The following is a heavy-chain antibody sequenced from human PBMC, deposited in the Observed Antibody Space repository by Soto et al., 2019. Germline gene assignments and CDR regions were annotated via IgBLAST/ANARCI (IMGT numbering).Heavy chain of an antibody. CDR3: AAESAYGGNPLAFLY. Sequence: QVQLVQAGGEVKRPGSSVRVSCKASADTFSSYAISWVRQAPGQGLDWMGGIIPFFNTPNYAQKFQGRVTITADESKSTAYMDLSSLRSEDTAMYYCAAESAYGGNPLAFLYWGQGTLVTVSS. V-gene: IGHV1-69*01. J-gene: IGHJ4*02. CDR2: IIPFFNTP. D-gene: IGHD2-21*01. CDR1: ADTFSSYA.